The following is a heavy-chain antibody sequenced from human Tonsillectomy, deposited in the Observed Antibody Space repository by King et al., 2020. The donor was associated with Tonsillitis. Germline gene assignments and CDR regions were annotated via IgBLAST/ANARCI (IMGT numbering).Heavy chain of an antibody. D-gene: IGHD6-19*01. Sequence: VQLVESGGGLVQPGGSLRLSCAASGFTFSSYDMHWVRQATGKGLEWVSAIGTVGDTYYPGSAKGRFTISRENAKTPLYLQMNSLRAGDTAWYYCARSRPGRIEQWLDRKYPYYYGLDVWGQGTTVTVSS. V-gene: IGHV3-13*01. CDR3: ARSRPGRIEQWLDRKYPYYYGLDV. CDR1: GFTFSSYD. CDR2: IGTVGDT. J-gene: IGHJ6*02.